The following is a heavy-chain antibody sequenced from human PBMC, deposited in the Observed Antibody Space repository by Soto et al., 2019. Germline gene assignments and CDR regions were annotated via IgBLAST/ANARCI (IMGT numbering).Heavy chain of an antibody. V-gene: IGHV1-3*01. CDR1: GYTFTGYA. CDR3: ARAVAVPADFDY. CDR2: INAGNGNT. D-gene: IGHD6-19*01. J-gene: IGHJ4*02. Sequence: QVQLVQSGAEAKKPGAAVKVSCKDSGYTFTGYAMHWVRQAPGQRLEWMGWINAGNGNTKYSQKFQGRVTITRDTSASTAYRELSSLRSEDTAVYYCARAVAVPADFDYWGQGTLVTVSS.